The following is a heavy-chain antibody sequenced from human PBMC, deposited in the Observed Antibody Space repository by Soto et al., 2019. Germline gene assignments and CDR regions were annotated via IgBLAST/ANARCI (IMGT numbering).Heavy chain of an antibody. Sequence: QVQLVESGGGVVQPGRSLRLSCAASGFTLSSYGMHWARQAPGKGLEWVAVIWYDGSIKYFADSVKGRFTISKDNSQNTLYLQMNSLRAEDTAVYYCARDYTLEVGRGTFDIWGQGTMVTVSS. D-gene: IGHD1-26*01. V-gene: IGHV3-33*01. CDR3: ARDYTLEVGRGTFDI. J-gene: IGHJ3*02. CDR1: GFTLSSYG. CDR2: IWYDGSIK.